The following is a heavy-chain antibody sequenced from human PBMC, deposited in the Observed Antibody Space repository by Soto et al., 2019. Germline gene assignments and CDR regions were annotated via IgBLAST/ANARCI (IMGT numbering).Heavy chain of an antibody. CDR3: VKASGYSSGWSGY. Sequence: GGSLRLSCSASGFTLSSYAMHWVRQAPGKGLEYVSAISSNGGSTYYADSVKGRFTISRDNSKNTLYLQMSSLRAEDTAVYYCVKASGYSSGWSGYWGQGTLVTVSS. CDR1: GFTLSSYA. D-gene: IGHD6-19*01. J-gene: IGHJ4*02. V-gene: IGHV3-64D*06. CDR2: ISSNGGST.